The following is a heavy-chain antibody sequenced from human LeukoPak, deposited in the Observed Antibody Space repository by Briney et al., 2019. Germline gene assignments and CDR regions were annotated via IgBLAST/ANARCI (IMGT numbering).Heavy chain of an antibody. D-gene: IGHD3-22*01. Sequence: GGSLRLSCAASGFTVSSNYMSWVRQAPGKGLEWVSVIYSGGSTYYADSVEGRFTISRDNSKNTLYLQMNSLRAEDTAVYYCARDGDSSGLLDYWGQGTLVTVSS. CDR1: GFTVSSNY. CDR3: ARDGDSSGLLDY. J-gene: IGHJ4*02. CDR2: IYSGGST. V-gene: IGHV3-66*01.